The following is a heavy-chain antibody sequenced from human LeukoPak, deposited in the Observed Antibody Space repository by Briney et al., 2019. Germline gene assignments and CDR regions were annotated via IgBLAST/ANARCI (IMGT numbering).Heavy chain of an antibody. J-gene: IGHJ4*02. CDR1: RFSFSGHG. CDR2: ISYDGSDQ. D-gene: IGHD6-13*01. CDR3: AKEGGSSWSYYFDY. V-gene: IGHV3-30*02. Sequence: GGSLRLSCAASRFSFSGHGMHWVRQAPGKGLEWVAFISYDGSDQYYADSVKGRFTISRDNSKNTLYLQMNSLRAEDTAVYYCAKEGGSSWSYYFDYWGQGTLVTVSS.